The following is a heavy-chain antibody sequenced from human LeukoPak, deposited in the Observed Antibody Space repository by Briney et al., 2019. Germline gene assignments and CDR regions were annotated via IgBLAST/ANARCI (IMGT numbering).Heavy chain of an antibody. V-gene: IGHV4-34*01. CDR2: INHSGST. Sequence: SETLSLTCAVYGGSFSGYYWSWIRQPPGKGLEWIGEINHSGSTNYNPSLKSRVTISVDTSKNQFSLKLSSVTAADTAVYYCARDSHIPFDYWGQGTLVTVSS. D-gene: IGHD2-21*01. CDR1: GGSFSGYY. J-gene: IGHJ4*02. CDR3: ARDSHIPFDY.